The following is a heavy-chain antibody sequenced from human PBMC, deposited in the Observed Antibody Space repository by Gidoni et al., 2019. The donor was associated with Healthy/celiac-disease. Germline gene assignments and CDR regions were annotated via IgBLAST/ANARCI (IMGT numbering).Heavy chain of an antibody. V-gene: IGHV1-69*01. CDR1: GGTFSSYA. D-gene: IGHD1-1*01. Sequence: QVQLVQSGAEVKKPGSSVKVSCKASGGTFSSYAISWVRQARGQGLEWMGGIIPIFGTANYAQKFQGRVTITADESTSTAYMELSSMRSEDTAVYYCARDAYMDAETPYFDYWGQGTLVTVSS. CDR3: ARDAYMDAETPYFDY. CDR2: IIPIFGTA. J-gene: IGHJ4*02.